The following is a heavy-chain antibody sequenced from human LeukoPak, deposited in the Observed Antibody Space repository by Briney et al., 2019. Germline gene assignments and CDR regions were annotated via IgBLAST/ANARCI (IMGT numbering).Heavy chain of an antibody. V-gene: IGHV3-74*01. D-gene: IGHD1-26*01. J-gene: IGHJ4*02. CDR2: INTDGSST. CDR3: AKAGATFRY. CDR1: GFIFSSYL. Sequence: PVGSLRLSCAASGFIFSSYLMHWGRHAPGMGLAWVSRINTDGSSTSYADSVKGRFTISRDNSKNTLYLQMNSLRAEDTAVYSCAKAGATFRYWGQGTLVTVSS.